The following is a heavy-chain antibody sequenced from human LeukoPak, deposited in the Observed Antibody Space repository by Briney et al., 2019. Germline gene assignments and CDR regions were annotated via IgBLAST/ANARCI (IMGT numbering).Heavy chain of an antibody. CDR3: ARHGSGYDPSYYFDY. CDR1: GGSISSYY. D-gene: IGHD5-12*01. J-gene: IGHJ4*02. CDR2: IYYSGST. Sequence: SETLSLTCTVSGGSISSYYWSWIRQLPGKGLEWIGYIYYSGSTNYNPSLKSRVTISVDTSKNQFSLKLSSVTAADTAVYYCARHGSGYDPSYYFDYWGQGTLVTVSS. V-gene: IGHV4-59*08.